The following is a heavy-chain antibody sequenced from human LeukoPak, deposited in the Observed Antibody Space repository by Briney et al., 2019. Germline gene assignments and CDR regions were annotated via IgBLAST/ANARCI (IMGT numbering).Heavy chain of an antibody. Sequence: GGSLRLSCAASGFTFSSYGMHWVRQAPGKGLEWVAVISYDGSNKYYADSVKGRFTISRDNSRNTLYLQMNSLRAEDTAVYYCAKEWGSYRHNGDYWGQGTLVTVSS. D-gene: IGHD3-16*02. CDR2: ISYDGSNK. CDR3: AKEWGSYRHNGDY. V-gene: IGHV3-30*18. CDR1: GFTFSSYG. J-gene: IGHJ4*02.